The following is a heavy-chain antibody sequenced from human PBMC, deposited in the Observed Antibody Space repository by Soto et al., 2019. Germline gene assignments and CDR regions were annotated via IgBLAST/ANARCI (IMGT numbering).Heavy chain of an antibody. J-gene: IGHJ4*02. D-gene: IGHD3-10*01. CDR2: ISYDGSNK. Sequence: QVQLVESGGGVVQPGGSLRLSCAASGFTFSSYGMHWVRQAPGKGLEWVAVISYDGSNKYYADSVKGRFTISRDNSNNALYLKMNSLRAEDTAVYYCAKDDGGPWFGESLIDYWGQGTLVTVSS. CDR3: AKDDGGPWFGESLIDY. V-gene: IGHV3-30*18. CDR1: GFTFSSYG.